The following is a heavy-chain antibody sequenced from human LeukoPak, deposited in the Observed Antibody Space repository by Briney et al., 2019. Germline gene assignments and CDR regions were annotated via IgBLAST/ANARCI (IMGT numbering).Heavy chain of an antibody. D-gene: IGHD6-13*01. Sequence: PGGSLRLSCVASGFTFSSYWMSWVRQAPGRGLEWVANIKQDGSEKYYVDSVKGRFTISRDNAKNSLDLQMNSLRAEDTAVYYCARQQLNAFDIRGQGTMVTVSS. CDR2: IKQDGSEK. V-gene: IGHV3-7*03. J-gene: IGHJ3*02. CDR1: GFTFSSYW. CDR3: ARQQLNAFDI.